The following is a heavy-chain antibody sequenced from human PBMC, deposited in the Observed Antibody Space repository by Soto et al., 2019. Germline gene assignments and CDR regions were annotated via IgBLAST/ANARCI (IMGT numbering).Heavy chain of an antibody. Sequence: GGSLRLSCAASGFTFSSYSMNWVRQAPGKGLEWVSYISSSSSTIYYADSVKGRFTISRDNAKNSLYLQMNSLRDEDTAVYYCASSRGYSYGYYGMDVWGQGTTVTVSS. V-gene: IGHV3-48*02. D-gene: IGHD5-18*01. CDR3: ASSRGYSYGYYGMDV. CDR2: ISSSSSTI. J-gene: IGHJ6*02. CDR1: GFTFSSYS.